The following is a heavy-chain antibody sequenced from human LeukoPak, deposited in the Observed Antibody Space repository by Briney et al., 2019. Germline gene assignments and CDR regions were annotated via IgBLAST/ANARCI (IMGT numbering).Heavy chain of an antibody. CDR2: ISSSSYT. CDR3: GSGYMNY. CDR1: GFTFSDYY. D-gene: IGHD3-22*01. Sequence: GGSLRLSRAASGFTFSDYYMSWIRQAPGKGLEWDSYISSSSYTNSADSVKGRLTISRDNAKNSLYLQMNSMRAEDTAVYYCGSGYMNYWGQGTLVTVSS. V-gene: IGHV3-11*03. J-gene: IGHJ4*02.